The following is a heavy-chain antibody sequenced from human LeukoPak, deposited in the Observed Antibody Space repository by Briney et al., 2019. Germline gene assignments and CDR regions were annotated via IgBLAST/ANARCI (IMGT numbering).Heavy chain of an antibody. CDR2: INTDGSST. Sequence: GGSLRLSCAASGFSISTYWMHWVRQAPGKGPVWVSRINTDGSSTYYADSVKGRFTISRDNAKNTLYLQMNGLRAEDTAVYYCARVSTTLTGWGQGTLVTVSS. CDR3: ARVSTTLTG. D-gene: IGHD1-14*01. CDR1: GFSISTYW. J-gene: IGHJ4*02. V-gene: IGHV3-74*01.